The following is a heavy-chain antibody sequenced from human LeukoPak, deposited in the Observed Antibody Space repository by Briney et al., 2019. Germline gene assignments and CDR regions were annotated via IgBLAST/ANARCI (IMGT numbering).Heavy chain of an antibody. J-gene: IGHJ3*01. Sequence: SETLSLTCTVSGGSISSSSYYWGWIRQPPGKGLEWIGSIYYSGSTYYNPSLKSRVTISVGTSKNQFSLKLSSVTAADTAVYYCVRPDDNSFDFWGQGTMVTVSS. D-gene: IGHD3-9*01. CDR1: GGSISSSSYY. V-gene: IGHV4-39*01. CDR3: VRPDDNSFDF. CDR2: IYYSGST.